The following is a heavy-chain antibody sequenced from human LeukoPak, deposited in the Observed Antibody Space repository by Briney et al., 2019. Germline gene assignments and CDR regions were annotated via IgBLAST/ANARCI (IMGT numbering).Heavy chain of an antibody. CDR3: ATGGSSWAYNWFDP. D-gene: IGHD6-13*01. Sequence: ASVKVSCKVSGYTLTELSMHWVRQAPGKGLEWMGGFDPEDGETIHAQKFQGRVTMTEDTSTDTAYMELSSLRSEDTAVYYCATGGSSWAYNWFDPWGQGTLVTVSS. V-gene: IGHV1-24*01. CDR2: FDPEDGET. CDR1: GYTLTELS. J-gene: IGHJ5*02.